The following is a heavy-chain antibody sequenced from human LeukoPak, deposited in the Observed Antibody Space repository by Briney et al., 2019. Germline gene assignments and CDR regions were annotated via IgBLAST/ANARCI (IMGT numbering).Heavy chain of an antibody. J-gene: IGHJ4*02. V-gene: IGHV4-31*03. D-gene: IGHD3-16*01. CDR2: IYYTGTT. CDR3: ARGGRGPFDY. CDR1: GVSISGTGFH. Sequence: SQTLSLTCTVSGVSISGTGFHWSWLRLQPGKGLEWIGYIYYTGTTQYNPSLKSRASISLDTSKNQFSLRLTSVTAADMARYYCARGGRGPFDYWGQGTLVTVSS.